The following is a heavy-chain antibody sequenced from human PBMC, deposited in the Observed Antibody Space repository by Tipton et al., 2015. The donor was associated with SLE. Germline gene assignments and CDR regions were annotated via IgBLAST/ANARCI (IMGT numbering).Heavy chain of an antibody. CDR1: GFTFSSYW. CDR2: ITGSGDRT. CDR3: ARSPVDFWNGYST. D-gene: IGHD3-3*01. J-gene: IGHJ4*02. V-gene: IGHV3-23*01. Sequence: SLRLSCAVSGFTFSSYWMHWVRQAPGKGLEWVSAITGSGDRTYYIDSVKGRFTISRDNSKNSLYLQMNGLRAEDTAVYYCARSPVDFWNGYSTWGQGTLVAVSS.